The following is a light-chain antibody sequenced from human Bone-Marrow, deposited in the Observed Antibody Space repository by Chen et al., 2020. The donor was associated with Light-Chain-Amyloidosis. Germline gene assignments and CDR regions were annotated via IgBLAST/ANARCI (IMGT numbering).Light chain of an antibody. CDR1: NIGSTS. V-gene: IGLV3-21*02. J-gene: IGLJ3*02. CDR3: QVWDRSSDRPV. CDR2: DDS. Sequence: SYVLNHPSSESVAPGQTAKIACGGNNIGSTSVHWYQQPPGQAPLLVVYDDSDRPSGIPERLSGSNSGNTATLTISRVEAGDEADYYCQVWDRSSDRPVFGGGTKLTVL.